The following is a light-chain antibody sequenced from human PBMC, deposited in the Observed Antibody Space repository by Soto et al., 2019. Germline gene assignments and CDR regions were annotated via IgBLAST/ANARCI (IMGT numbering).Light chain of an antibody. CDR2: DAS. CDR3: QQYNFWPPLT. CDR1: QSVNSN. Sequence: EIVMTQSPATLSVSPGERATLSCRASQSVNSNLAWYRQKPGQAPRLLISDASTRATGVPARFSGSGSGTEFTLTISSLQSEDSGIYCCQQYNFWPPLTFGGGTKVEIK. J-gene: IGKJ4*01. V-gene: IGKV3-15*01.